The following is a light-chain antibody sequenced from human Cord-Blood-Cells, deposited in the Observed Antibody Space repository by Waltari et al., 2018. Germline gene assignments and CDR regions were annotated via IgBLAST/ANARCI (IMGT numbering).Light chain of an antibody. J-gene: IGLJ3*02. CDR2: EVS. CDR1: SRDVGGYNY. V-gene: IGLV2-8*01. Sequence: QSALTQPPSASGSPGQSVTISCTGTSRDVGGYNYFSWYQQHPGKAPKLMIYEVSKRPSGVPDRFSGSKSGNTASLTVSGLQAEDEADYYCSSYAGSNTWVFGGGTKLTVL. CDR3: SSYAGSNTWV.